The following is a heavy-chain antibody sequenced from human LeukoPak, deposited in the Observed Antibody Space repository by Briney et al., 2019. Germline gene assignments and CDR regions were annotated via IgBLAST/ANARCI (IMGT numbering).Heavy chain of an antibody. CDR1: GYTFTSYD. Sequence: GASVKVSCKASGYTFTSYDINWVRQAPGQGLEWMGIINPSGGSTSYAQKFQGRVTMTRDMSTSTVYMELSSLRSEDTAVYYCARDKGRGYSYGPLDYWGQGTLVTVSS. D-gene: IGHD5-18*01. CDR3: ARDKGRGYSYGPLDY. V-gene: IGHV1-46*01. J-gene: IGHJ4*01. CDR2: INPSGGST.